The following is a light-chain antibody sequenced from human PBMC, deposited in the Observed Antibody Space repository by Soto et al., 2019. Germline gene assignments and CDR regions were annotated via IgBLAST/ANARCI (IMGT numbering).Light chain of an antibody. CDR2: AAS. CDR3: QQSYSTPFT. J-gene: IGKJ3*01. V-gene: IGKV1-39*01. Sequence: DIQMTQSPSSLSASVGDRVTITCRASQSISSYLNCYQQNPGKAPKLLIYAASSLQSGVPSRFSGSGSGTDVTLTISSLQPEDFATYYCQQSYSTPFTFGPGTKVDIK. CDR1: QSISSY.